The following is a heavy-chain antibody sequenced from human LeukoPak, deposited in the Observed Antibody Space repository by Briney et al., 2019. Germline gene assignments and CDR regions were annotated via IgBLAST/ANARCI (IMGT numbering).Heavy chain of an antibody. CDR1: GGSISNYY. CDR2: IYTSGST. V-gene: IGHV4-4*07. D-gene: IGHD4-17*01. Sequence: SETLSLTCTVSGGSISNYYWSWIRQPAGKGLEWIGRIYTSGSTNYNPSLKSRVTISVDTSKNQFSLKLSSVTAADTAVYYCARGGTVTLPFDYWGQGTLVTVSS. CDR3: ARGGTVTLPFDY. J-gene: IGHJ4*02.